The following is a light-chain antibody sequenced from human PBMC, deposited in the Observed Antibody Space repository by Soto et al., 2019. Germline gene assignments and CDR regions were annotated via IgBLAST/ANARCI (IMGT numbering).Light chain of an antibody. CDR2: IDN. J-gene: IGLJ2*01. V-gene: IGLV1-44*01. CDR1: SSNIGSSS. Sequence: QPVLTQPPSASGTPGQRVTISCSGSSSNIGSSSVNWYQQLPGTAPKLLIYIDNQRPSGVPGRFSGSKSGTSASLAISGLQSEDDADYFCAAWDDSLNGVVFGGGTQLTVL. CDR3: AAWDDSLNGVV.